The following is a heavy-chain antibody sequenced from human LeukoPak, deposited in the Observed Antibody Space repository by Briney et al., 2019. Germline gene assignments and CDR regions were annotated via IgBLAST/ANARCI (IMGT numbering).Heavy chain of an antibody. J-gene: IGHJ4*02. V-gene: IGHV3-23*01. Sequence: GGSLRLSCAASGFTFSSHAMSWVRRAPGKGLEWVSGLIENGATTYYADSVKGRFTISRDNSRNTMYLQMNSLRVEDTAVYYCAAPETWGDYFDYWGQGTLVTVSS. D-gene: IGHD3-16*01. CDR1: GFTFSSHA. CDR2: LIENGATT. CDR3: AAPETWGDYFDY.